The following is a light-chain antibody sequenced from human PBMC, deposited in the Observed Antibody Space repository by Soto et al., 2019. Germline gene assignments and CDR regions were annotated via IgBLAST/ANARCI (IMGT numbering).Light chain of an antibody. CDR1: SSDVGGYNH. J-gene: IGLJ2*01. V-gene: IGLV2-14*01. CDR3: CSSTSRSTVV. CDR2: AVS. Sequence: QSVLTQPASVSGSPGQSITISCTGTSSDVGGYNHVSWYQHSPGKAPKLILFAVSDRPSGVSHRFSGSKSGNTASLTISGLQADDDADYYCCSSTSRSTVVFGGGTKVTVL.